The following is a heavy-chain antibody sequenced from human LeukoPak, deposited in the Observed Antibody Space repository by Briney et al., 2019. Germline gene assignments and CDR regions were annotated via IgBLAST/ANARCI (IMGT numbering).Heavy chain of an antibody. CDR3: EKDRYKEMATGWLDP. V-gene: IGHV3-9*01. J-gene: IGHJ5*02. CDR2: ISWNSGSI. D-gene: IGHD5-24*01. CDR1: GFTFDDYA. Sequence: PGGSLRLSCAASGFTFDDYAMHLVRQAPGKGLEWVPGISWNSGSIGCADSLKGRFTISRDNAKNYLYLQMNSLRAEDTALYYCEKDRYKEMATGWLDPWGQGTMVTVSS.